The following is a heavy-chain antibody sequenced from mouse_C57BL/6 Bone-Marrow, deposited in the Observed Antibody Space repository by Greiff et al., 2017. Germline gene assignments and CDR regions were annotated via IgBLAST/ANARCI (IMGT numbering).Heavy chain of an antibody. V-gene: IGHV2-2*01. D-gene: IGHD1-1*01. CDR1: GFSLTSYG. CDR3: ASTYYYGSSPAWFAY. Sequence: QVQLQQSGPGLVQPSQSLSITCTVSGFSLTSYGVHWVRQSLGKGLEWLGVIWSGGSTDYNAAFISRLSISKDNSKSQVFFKMNSLQADDTAIYYCASTYYYGSSPAWFAYWGQGTLVTVSA. CDR2: IWSGGST. J-gene: IGHJ3*01.